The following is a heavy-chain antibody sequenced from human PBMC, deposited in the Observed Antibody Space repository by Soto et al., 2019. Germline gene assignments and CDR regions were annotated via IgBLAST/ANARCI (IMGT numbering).Heavy chain of an antibody. D-gene: IGHD3-22*01. CDR1: GFTFSSYS. Sequence: PGGSLRLSCAASGFTFSSYSMNWVRQAPGKGLEWVSSISSSSSYIYYADSVKGRFTISRDNAKNSLYLQINSLRAEDTAVYYCARSQGYYDSSGYYYFDYWGQGTLVTVSS. J-gene: IGHJ4*02. CDR3: ARSQGYYDSSGYYYFDY. CDR2: ISSSSSYI. V-gene: IGHV3-21*01.